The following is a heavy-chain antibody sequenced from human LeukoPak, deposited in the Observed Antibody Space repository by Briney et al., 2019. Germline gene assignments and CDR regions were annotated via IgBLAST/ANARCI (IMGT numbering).Heavy chain of an antibody. CDR1: GLTFSDAW. Sequence: KSGGSLRLSCAASGLTFSDAWMSWVRQPPGKGLEWIGEINHSGSTNYNPSLKSRVTISVDTSKNQFSLKLSSVTAADTAVYYCARGRNRTYYSYGYFDYWGQGTLVTVSS. CDR3: ARGRNRTYYSYGYFDY. J-gene: IGHJ4*02. CDR2: INHSGST. D-gene: IGHD5-18*01. V-gene: IGHV4-34*01.